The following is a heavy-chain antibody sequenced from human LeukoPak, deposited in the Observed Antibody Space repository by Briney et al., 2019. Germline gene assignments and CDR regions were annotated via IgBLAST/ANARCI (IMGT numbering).Heavy chain of an antibody. J-gene: IGHJ4*02. D-gene: IGHD3-16*01. Sequence: GGSLRLSCAASGFTFSSYAMSWVRQAPGKGLEWVSAISGSGGSTYYADSVKGRFTISRDNSKNTLYLQMNSLRAEDTAVYYCARGPTEIGDEYYFDYWGQGTLVTVSS. CDR3: ARGPTEIGDEYYFDY. CDR1: GFTFSSYA. CDR2: ISGSGGST. V-gene: IGHV3-23*01.